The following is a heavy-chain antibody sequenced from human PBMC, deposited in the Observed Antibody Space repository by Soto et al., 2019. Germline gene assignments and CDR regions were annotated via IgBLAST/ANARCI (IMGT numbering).Heavy chain of an antibody. CDR2: IIPIFGTA. CDR3: ARDYLDCSGGSCYSFLGMDV. CDR1: GGTFSSYA. D-gene: IGHD2-15*01. V-gene: IGHV1-69*01. Sequence: QVQLVQSGAEVKKPGSSVKVSCKASGGTFSSYAISWVRQAPGQGLEWMGGIIPIFGTANYAQKFQGRVTITAEESTSTAYMELSSLRSEDTAVYYCARDYLDCSGGSCYSFLGMDVWGQGTTVTVSS. J-gene: IGHJ6*02.